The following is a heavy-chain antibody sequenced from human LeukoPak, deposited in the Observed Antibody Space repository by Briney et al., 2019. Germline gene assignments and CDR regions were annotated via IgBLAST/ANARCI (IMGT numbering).Heavy chain of an antibody. CDR1: GGSISSYY. CDR2: IYYSGST. J-gene: IGHJ3*02. CDR3: ARRHKYDFWSGYYQTANDAFDI. V-gene: IGHV4-59*08. Sequence: SETLSLTCTVSGGSISSYYWSWIRQPPGKGVEWRGDIYYSGSTNYNPSLKSRVTISVDTSKNHFSLKMSSVTAADTAVYYCARRHKYDFWSGYYQTANDAFDIWGQGTIVTVSS. D-gene: IGHD3-3*01.